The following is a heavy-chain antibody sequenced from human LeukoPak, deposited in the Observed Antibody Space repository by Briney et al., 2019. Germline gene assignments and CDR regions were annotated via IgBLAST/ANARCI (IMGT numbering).Heavy chain of an antibody. CDR1: GGSISSGDYY. CDR3: ATPLGNGYGDYVYVY. J-gene: IGHJ4*02. Sequence: SETLSLTCTVSGGSISSGDYYWTWVRQLPGQGLEWIGFVYYTGSTSYNPSLKSRVTISLDTSKNRFSLKLGSVTAADTAVYYCATPLGNGYGDYVYVYWGQGTLVTVSS. V-gene: IGHV4-31*03. D-gene: IGHD4-17*01. CDR2: VYYTGST.